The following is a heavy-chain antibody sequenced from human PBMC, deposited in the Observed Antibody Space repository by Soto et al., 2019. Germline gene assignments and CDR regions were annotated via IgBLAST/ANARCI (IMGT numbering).Heavy chain of an antibody. CDR1: GFTFSSYS. Sequence: EVQLVESGGGLVKPGGSLRLSCAASGFTFSSYSMNWVRQAPGKGLEWVSSISSSSSYIYYADSVKGRFTISRDNAKNSLYLHINCLRAEDTAVYYCARDKVVPAATFDYWGQGTLVTVSS. D-gene: IGHD2-2*01. CDR3: ARDKVVPAATFDY. CDR2: ISSSSSYI. J-gene: IGHJ4*02. V-gene: IGHV3-21*01.